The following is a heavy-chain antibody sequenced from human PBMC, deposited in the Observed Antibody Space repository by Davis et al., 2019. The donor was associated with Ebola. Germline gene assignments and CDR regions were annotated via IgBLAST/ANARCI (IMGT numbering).Heavy chain of an antibody. J-gene: IGHJ6*02. V-gene: IGHV4-34*01. Sequence: SETLSPTCAVYGGSFRGYYWSWNRQPAGKGLEWLGEINHIGRTNYNPSLKSQVTISVDTSKNQFSMKLSSVTAADTAVYYCASGAPLPPSHYYHYGMDVWGQGTTVTVSS. CDR3: ASGAPLPPSHYYHYGMDV. CDR1: GGSFRGYY. CDR2: INHIGRT.